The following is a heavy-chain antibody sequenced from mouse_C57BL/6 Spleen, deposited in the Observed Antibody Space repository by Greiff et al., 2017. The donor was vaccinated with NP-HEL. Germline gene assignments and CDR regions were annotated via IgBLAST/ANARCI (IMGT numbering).Heavy chain of an antibody. CDR1: GYSITSGYY. V-gene: IGHV3-6*01. D-gene: IGHD1-1*01. CDR2: ISYDGSN. J-gene: IGHJ4*01. Sequence: DVKLQESGPGLVKPSQSLSLTCSVTGYSITSGYYWNWIRQFPGNKLEWMGYISYDGSNNYNPSLKNRISITRDTSKNQFFLKLNSVTTEDTATYYCATFYGSMDYWGQGTSVTVSS. CDR3: ATFYGSMDY.